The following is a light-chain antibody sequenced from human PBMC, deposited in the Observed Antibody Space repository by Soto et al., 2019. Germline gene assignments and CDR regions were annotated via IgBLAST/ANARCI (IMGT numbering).Light chain of an antibody. J-gene: IGLJ2*01. CDR3: CSYTSSSTRI. CDR2: DVS. V-gene: IGLV2-14*01. Sequence: QSALTQPASVSGSPGQSITISCTGTSSDVGGYNYVFWYQQHPGKAPKLLIYDVSNRPSGVSNRFSGSKSGNTASLTISGLLAEDEADYFCCSYTSSSTRIFGGGTKLTVL. CDR1: SSDVGGYNY.